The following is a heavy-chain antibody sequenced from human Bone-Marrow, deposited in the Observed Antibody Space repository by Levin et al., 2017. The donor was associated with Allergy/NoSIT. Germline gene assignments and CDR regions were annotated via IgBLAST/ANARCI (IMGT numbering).Heavy chain of an antibody. CDR1: GVTSNNYT. J-gene: IGHJ6*02. CDR3: ASRIKAPGGLDV. V-gene: IGHV3-21*01. CDR2: ISSSSAYI. Sequence: PGGSLRLSCAVSGVTSNNYTLSWVRQPPGKGLEWVSSISSSSAYIHYADSAKGRFTVSRDNAAKSLYLQMNSLRAEDTAIYYCASRIKAPGGLDVWGQGTAVTVSS. D-gene: IGHD3-10*01.